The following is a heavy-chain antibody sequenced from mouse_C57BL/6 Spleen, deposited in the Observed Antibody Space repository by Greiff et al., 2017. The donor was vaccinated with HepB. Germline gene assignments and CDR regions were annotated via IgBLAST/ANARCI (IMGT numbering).Heavy chain of an antibody. Sequence: EVHLVESEGGLVQPGSSMKLSCTASGFTFSDYYMAWVRQVPEKGLEWVANINYDGSSTYYLDSLKSRFIISRDNAKNILYLQMSSLKSEDTATYYFARDGVGGRLFDYWGQGTTLTFSS. V-gene: IGHV5-16*01. CDR3: ARDGVGGRLFDY. CDR2: INYDGSST. D-gene: IGHD3-3*01. CDR1: GFTFSDYY. J-gene: IGHJ2*01.